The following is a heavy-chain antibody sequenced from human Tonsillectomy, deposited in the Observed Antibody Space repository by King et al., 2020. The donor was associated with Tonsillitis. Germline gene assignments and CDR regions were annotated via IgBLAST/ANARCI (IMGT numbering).Heavy chain of an antibody. V-gene: IGHV4-4*07. CDR2: IFSSGST. Sequence: VQLQESGPGLVKPSETLSLTCTVSSGSISTYYWNWIRQPAGKGLEWIGRIFSSGSTNYNPSLKSRVTMSVDTSKIQFSLKLSSVTAADTAVYYCAISSYDSSGYYYFDYWGQGTLVTVSS. CDR3: AISSYDSSGYYYFDY. J-gene: IGHJ4*02. D-gene: IGHD3-22*01. CDR1: SGSISTYY.